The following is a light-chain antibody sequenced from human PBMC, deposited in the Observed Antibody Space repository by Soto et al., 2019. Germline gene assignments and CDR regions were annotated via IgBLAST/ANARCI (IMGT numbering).Light chain of an antibody. Sequence: EIVLTQSPATLSLSPGERGTLSCRASQSVSSYLAWYQQKPGQAPRLLIYDASNRATGIPARFSGSGSGTDFPLTISSLEPEDFAVYYCQQRSNWPLTFGGGTKVEIK. CDR2: DAS. J-gene: IGKJ4*01. V-gene: IGKV3-11*01. CDR3: QQRSNWPLT. CDR1: QSVSSY.